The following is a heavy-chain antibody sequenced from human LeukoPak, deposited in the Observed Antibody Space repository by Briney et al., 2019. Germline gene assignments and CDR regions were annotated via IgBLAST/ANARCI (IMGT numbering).Heavy chain of an antibody. CDR2: ISSTSAYI. CDR3: ARVAVSGPTGWFDS. J-gene: IGHJ5*01. Sequence: GSLRLSCAGSGFALKSYSLSWVCQAPGKGLEWVSSISSTSAYIYYADSVKGRFTISRDNVDNVVYLQMNSLGAEDTAVYYCARVAVSGPTGWFDSWGQGTLVIVSS. D-gene: IGHD2-8*02. V-gene: IGHV3-21*01. CDR1: GFALKSYS.